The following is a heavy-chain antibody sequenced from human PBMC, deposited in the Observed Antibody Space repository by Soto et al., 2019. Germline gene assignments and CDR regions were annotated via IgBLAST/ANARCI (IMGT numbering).Heavy chain of an antibody. CDR3: ARVVYGEYRMGY. CDR2: INAGNGNT. V-gene: IGHV1-3*01. Sequence: ASVKVSCKASGYTFTSYAMHWVRQAPGQRLEWMGWINAGNGNTKYSQKFQGRVTITRDTSASTVYMELSSLRSEDTAVYYCARVVYGEYRMGYWGQGTLVTVSS. CDR1: GYTFTSYA. D-gene: IGHD4-17*01. J-gene: IGHJ4*02.